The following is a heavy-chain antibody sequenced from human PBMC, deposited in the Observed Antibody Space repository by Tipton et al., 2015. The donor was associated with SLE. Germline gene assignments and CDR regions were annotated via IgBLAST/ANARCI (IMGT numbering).Heavy chain of an antibody. Sequence: TLSLTCAVYGGSFSGYSWNWIRQPPGKGLEWIGEINHSGSTNYNPSLKSRVSISVDTSKNQFSLKLSSVTAADTAVYYCALKDTTMVWGDYYYGMDVWGQGTTVTVSS. J-gene: IGHJ6*02. CDR1: GGSFSGYS. CDR2: INHSGST. D-gene: IGHD5-18*01. CDR3: ALKDTTMVWGDYYYGMDV. V-gene: IGHV4-34*01.